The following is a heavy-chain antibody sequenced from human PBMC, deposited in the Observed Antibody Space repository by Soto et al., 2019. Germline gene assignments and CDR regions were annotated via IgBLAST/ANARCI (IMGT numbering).Heavy chain of an antibody. Sequence: VQLVESGGGVVQTGRSLRLSCAASGFTFSDYAMQWVRQAPGKGLEWVAVVSHDGRNTHYADSVKGRFTISRDSSKNTVSLEITSLRAEDTAVYYCAKGGRQWLVTSDFNYWGQGALVTVSS. D-gene: IGHD6-19*01. CDR3: AKGGRQWLVTSDFNY. V-gene: IGHV3-30*18. J-gene: IGHJ4*02. CDR2: VSHDGRNT. CDR1: GFTFSDYA.